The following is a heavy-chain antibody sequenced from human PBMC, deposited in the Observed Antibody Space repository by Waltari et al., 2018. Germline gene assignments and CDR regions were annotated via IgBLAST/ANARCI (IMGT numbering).Heavy chain of an antibody. CDR3: ARLGTTVLHLASFDP. D-gene: IGHD4-4*01. V-gene: IGHV5-51*01. J-gene: IGHJ5*02. CDR1: GNKFSNNW. Sequence: EVQLVQSGAEVKEPGESLTISCKDTGNKFSNNWIAWLRTKHGKGLEWMGIIYPGDCDTRYSPFFQGQGTISADKSASTAYWHWSSLRASDSAIYYCARLGTTVLHLASFDPWGQGSLVTVSS. CDR2: IYPGDCDT.